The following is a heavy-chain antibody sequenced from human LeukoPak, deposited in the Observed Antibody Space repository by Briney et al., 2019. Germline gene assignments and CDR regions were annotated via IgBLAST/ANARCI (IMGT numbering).Heavy chain of an antibody. J-gene: IGHJ4*02. D-gene: IGHD4-11*01. CDR1: GGSISSYY. CDR3: ARQITRHDYPDDFDS. CDR2: IYTSGNT. V-gene: IGHV4-4*09. Sequence: SETLSLTCTVAGGSISSYYWNWIRQPPGKGLEWIGYIYTSGNTNYNPSLKSRVTISVDTSKNRFSLKLSSVTAADTAVYSCARQITRHDYPDDFDSWGQGTLVTVSS.